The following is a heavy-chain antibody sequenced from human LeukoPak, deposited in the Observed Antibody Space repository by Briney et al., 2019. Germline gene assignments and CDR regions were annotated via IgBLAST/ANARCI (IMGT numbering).Heavy chain of an antibody. V-gene: IGHV3-11*04. CDR1: GFTFSDYY. CDR3: ARTYWNYDNWFDP. CDR2: ISSSGSTI. Sequence: PGGSLRLSCAASGFTFSDYYMSWIRQAPGKGLEWVSHISSSGSTIYYADSVKGRFTISRDNAKNSLYLQMNSLRAEDTAVYYCARTYWNYDNWFDPWGQGTLVTVSS. J-gene: IGHJ5*02. D-gene: IGHD1-7*01.